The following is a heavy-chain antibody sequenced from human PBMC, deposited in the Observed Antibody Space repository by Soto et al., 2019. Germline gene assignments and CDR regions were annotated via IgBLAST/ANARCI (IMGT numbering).Heavy chain of an antibody. V-gene: IGHV3-30*18. CDR3: AKDRGTAMGYYYYYYGMDV. CDR2: ISYDGSNK. J-gene: IGHJ6*02. Sequence: GGSLRLSCAASGFTFSSYGMHWVRQAPGKGLEWVAVISYDGSNKYYADSVKGRFTISRDNSKNTLYLQMNSLRAEDTAVYYCAKDRGTAMGYYYYYYGMDVWGQGTTVTVSS. D-gene: IGHD5-18*01. CDR1: GFTFSSYG.